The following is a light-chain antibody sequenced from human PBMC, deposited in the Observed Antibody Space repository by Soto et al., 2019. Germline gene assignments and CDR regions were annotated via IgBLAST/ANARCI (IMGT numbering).Light chain of an antibody. CDR3: CSKAGTSTAV. CDR1: SSDVGRYDY. J-gene: IGLJ2*01. V-gene: IGLV2-11*01. Sequence: QSVLTQPPSVSGSPGQSVTISCTGTSSDVGRYDYVSWYQHHPGKAPKLLIYDVNKWPSGVPDRFSGSKSGNTASLSISGLQAEDEADYSCCSKAGTSTAVFGGGTKLTVL. CDR2: DVN.